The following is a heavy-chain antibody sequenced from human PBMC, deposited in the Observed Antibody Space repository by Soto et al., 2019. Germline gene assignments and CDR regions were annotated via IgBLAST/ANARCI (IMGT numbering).Heavy chain of an antibody. CDR3: ARRQIPPPTRGAANARGGMDV. D-gene: IGHD6-13*01. CDR2: IWNDGSNS. V-gene: IGHV3-33*01. J-gene: IGHJ6*02. CDR1: GFTFNNYG. Sequence: QVQLVESGGGVVQPGRSLRLSCAASGFTFNNYGMHWVRQAPGKGLEWLAVIWNDGSNSSYANSVKGRFTISRDNSKNTLYLQVSSLSAEDTAVYYCARRQIPPPTRGAANARGGMDVWGQGTTVTVSS.